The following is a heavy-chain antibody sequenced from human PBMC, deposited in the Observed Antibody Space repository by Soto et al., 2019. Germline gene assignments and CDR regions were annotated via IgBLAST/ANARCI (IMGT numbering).Heavy chain of an antibody. Sequence: QVQLQESGPGLVKPSETLSLTCTVSCGSISSYYWSWIRQPPGKGLEWIGYIYYSGSTNYNPSLKSRVTISVDTSKNQFSLKLSSVTAADTAVYYCARVRGEYDYIDYWGQGTLVTVSS. D-gene: IGHD3-10*01. CDR1: CGSISSYY. CDR3: ARVRGEYDYIDY. J-gene: IGHJ4*02. CDR2: IYYSGST. V-gene: IGHV4-59*01.